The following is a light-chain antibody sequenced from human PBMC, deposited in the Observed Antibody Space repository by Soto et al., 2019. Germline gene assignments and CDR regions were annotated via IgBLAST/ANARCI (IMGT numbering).Light chain of an antibody. J-gene: IGKJ5*01. V-gene: IGKV3-11*01. CDR2: DAS. CDR3: QQRSNWPPVIT. Sequence: EIVLTQSPATLSLSPGERGTLSCRASQSFSSYLAWYQQKPGQAPRLLFYDASKRATGIPARFSGRGSGTDFTLTISSLEPEDFAVYYCQQRSNWPPVITFGQGTRLEIK. CDR1: QSFSSY.